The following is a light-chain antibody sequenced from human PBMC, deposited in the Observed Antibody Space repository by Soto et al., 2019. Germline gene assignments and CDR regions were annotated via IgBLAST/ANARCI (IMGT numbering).Light chain of an antibody. J-gene: IGLJ3*02. CDR1: SSNIGSNT. CDR3: AAWGASLNGWV. V-gene: IGLV1-44*01. CDR2: SND. Sequence: QSGLTQPPSASGTPGQRVTISCSGSSSNIGSNTVNWYQQLPGTAPKLLIYSNDQRPSGVPDRFSGSKSGTSASLAISGLQSEDEADYYCAAWGASLNGWVFGGGTKLTVL.